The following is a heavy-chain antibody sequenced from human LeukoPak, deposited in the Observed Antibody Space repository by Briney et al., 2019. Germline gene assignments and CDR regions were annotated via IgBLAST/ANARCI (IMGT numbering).Heavy chain of an antibody. V-gene: IGHV3-53*01. CDR2: LYSDGNT. Sequence: GGSLRLSCGASGFTFSSYVMNWVRQAPGKGLEWVSVLYSDGNTKCADSVQGRFTISRDNSKNTLYLEMNSLSPDDTAVYYCARGVEPLAANTLAYWGQGTLVTVSS. J-gene: IGHJ4*02. D-gene: IGHD1-14*01. CDR3: ARGVEPLAANTLAY. CDR1: GFTFSSYV.